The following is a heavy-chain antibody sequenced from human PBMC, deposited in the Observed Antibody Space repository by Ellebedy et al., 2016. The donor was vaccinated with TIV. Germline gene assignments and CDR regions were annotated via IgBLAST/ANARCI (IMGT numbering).Heavy chain of an antibody. CDR2: ISNEGSTR. CDR3: AKDIDSGSYYLDASDV. Sequence: PGGSPRLSCEASGFTFSTYGMHWVRQAPGKGLEWVAFISNEGSTRYNTDSVKGRFTISRDNSKNTLYLQMDSLRAEDTAVYYCAKDIDSGSYYLDASDVWGQGTKVTVSS. CDR1: GFTFSTYG. D-gene: IGHD1-26*01. J-gene: IGHJ3*01. V-gene: IGHV3-30*18.